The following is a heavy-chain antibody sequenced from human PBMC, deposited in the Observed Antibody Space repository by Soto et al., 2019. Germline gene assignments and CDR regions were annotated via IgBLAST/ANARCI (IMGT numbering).Heavy chain of an antibody. J-gene: IGHJ5*02. D-gene: IGHD3-10*02. Sequence: QVQLVESGGGVVQPGRSLRLPCAASGFTFRNYGMHWVRQAPGKGLERLAVIWYDGSNKYYADSVKGRFTISRDNSKNTLYLEMNSLRDEDTAVYYCARDVRSRRYDLWGQGTLVIVSS. V-gene: IGHV3-33*01. CDR2: IWYDGSNK. CDR1: GFTFRNYG. CDR3: ARDVRSRRYDL.